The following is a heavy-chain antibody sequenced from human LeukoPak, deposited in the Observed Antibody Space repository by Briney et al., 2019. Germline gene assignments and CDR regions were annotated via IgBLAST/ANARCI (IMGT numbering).Heavy chain of an antibody. D-gene: IGHD3-10*01. CDR3: ARITMVRGPMGYYYYMDV. V-gene: IGHV4-59*01. CDR1: DDSITIYY. J-gene: IGHJ6*03. CDR2: IDHTGIT. Sequence: SETLSLTCTVSDDSITIYYWTWIRQPPGKGLEWIGYIDHTGITNYNPSLKSRVTISVDTSKNQFSLKLSSVTAADTAVYYCARITMVRGPMGYYYYMDVWGKGTTVTISS.